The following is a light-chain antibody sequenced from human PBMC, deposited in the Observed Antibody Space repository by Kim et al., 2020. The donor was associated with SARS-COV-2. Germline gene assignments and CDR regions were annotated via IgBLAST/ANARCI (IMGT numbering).Light chain of an antibody. Sequence: EIVLTQSPGTLSLSPGERATLSCRASQSVSSNYLAWYQHRPGQAPRLLIYGASSRATGIPDRFSGSGSGTDFTLTISRLEPEDFAVYYCQQYDTSPPAYTFGQGTKLEIK. CDR2: GAS. V-gene: IGKV3-20*01. CDR3: QQYDTSPPAYT. CDR1: QSVSSNY. J-gene: IGKJ2*01.